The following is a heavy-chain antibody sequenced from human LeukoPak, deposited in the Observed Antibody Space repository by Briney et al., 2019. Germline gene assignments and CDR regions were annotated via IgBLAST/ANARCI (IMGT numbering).Heavy chain of an antibody. V-gene: IGHV3-48*03. CDR1: RFTFSSYE. Sequence: PVRSPRLSCAPSRFTFSSYEMNCVRQAPGKGLECVAHISSVDNVEYYLDSLSGPFTMSRDNGKSLLFLQMHRLRAEDTAVYYCARDTLNGPFVISLDYWGQGAVVTVSS. D-gene: IGHD3-9*01. CDR2: ISSVDNVE. CDR3: ARDTLNGPFVISLDY. J-gene: IGHJ4*02.